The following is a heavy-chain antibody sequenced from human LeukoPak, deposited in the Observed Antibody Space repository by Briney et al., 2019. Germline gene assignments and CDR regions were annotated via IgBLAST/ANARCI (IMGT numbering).Heavy chain of an antibody. CDR3: ARSNRYSSSWPLDY. V-gene: IGHV1-18*01. D-gene: IGHD6-13*01. CDR1: GYTFTTYG. CDR2: IGADNGNT. J-gene: IGHJ4*02. Sequence: ASVKVSCKASGYTFTTYGISWVRQAPGQGLEWMGWIGADNGNTNYAQKLQGRVTMTTDTSTSTAYMELRSLRSDDTAVYYCARSNRYSSSWPLDYWGQGTLVTVSS.